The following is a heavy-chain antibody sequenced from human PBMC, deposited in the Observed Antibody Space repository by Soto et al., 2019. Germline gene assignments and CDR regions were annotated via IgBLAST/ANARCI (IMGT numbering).Heavy chain of an antibody. Sequence: GESLKISCKGSGYTFTNYWIGWVRQMPGKGLEWMGIIYPGDSDTKYNPSFQGQVTISADKSITTTYLQWSSLKASDTAIYYCAASIFYYGMYFWGQGTTVTVAS. J-gene: IGHJ6*02. CDR1: GYTFTNYW. CDR2: IYPGDSDT. V-gene: IGHV5-51*01. CDR3: AASIFYYGMYF.